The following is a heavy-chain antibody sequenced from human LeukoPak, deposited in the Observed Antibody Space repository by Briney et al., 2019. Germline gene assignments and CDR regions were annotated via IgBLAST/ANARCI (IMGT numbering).Heavy chain of an antibody. CDR1: GITFSSYS. J-gene: IGHJ4*02. D-gene: IGHD6-13*01. V-gene: IGHV3-21*01. CDR3: ARGIGVAAAGTYYFDY. Sequence: GGSLRLSCAASGITFSSYSMNWVRQAPGKGLEWVSSISSSSSYIYYADSVKGRFTISRDNAKNSLYLQMNSLRAEDTAVYYCARGIGVAAAGTYYFDYWGQGTLVTVSS. CDR2: ISSSSSYI.